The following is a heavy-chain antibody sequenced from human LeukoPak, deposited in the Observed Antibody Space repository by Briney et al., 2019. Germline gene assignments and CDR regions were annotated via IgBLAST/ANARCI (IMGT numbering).Heavy chain of an antibody. V-gene: IGHV3-74*01. D-gene: IGHD3-22*01. Sequence: PGGSLRLSCAASGFTFSSHWMHWVRQAPGKGLVRVSRINSDGSTTSYADSVKGRFTISRDNAKNTLYLQMNSLRAEDTAVYYCARVMYYYHSSGSIAVYYFDYWGQGTPVTVSS. CDR2: INSDGSTT. CDR1: GFTFSSHW. CDR3: ARVMYYYHSSGSIAVYYFDY. J-gene: IGHJ4*02.